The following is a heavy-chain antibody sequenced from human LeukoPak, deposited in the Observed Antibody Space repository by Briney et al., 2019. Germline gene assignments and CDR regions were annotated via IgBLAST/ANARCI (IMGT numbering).Heavy chain of an antibody. CDR1: GYTFTSYG. V-gene: IGHV1-18*01. CDR2: ISAYNGNT. D-gene: IGHD3-3*01. CDR3: AINYDFWRSHYYYYYMDV. J-gene: IGHJ6*03. Sequence: GASVKVSCKASGYTFTSYGMSWVRQAPEQGLEWMGWISAYNGNTNYAQKLQGRVTMTTDTSTSTAYMELRSLRSDDTAVYYCAINYDFWRSHYYYYYMDVWGKGTTVTVSS.